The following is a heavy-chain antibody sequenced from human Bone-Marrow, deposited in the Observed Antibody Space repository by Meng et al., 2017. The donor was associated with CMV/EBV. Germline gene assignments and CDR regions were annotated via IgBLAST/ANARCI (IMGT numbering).Heavy chain of an antibody. CDR2: LNWNGGST. CDR1: GFTFDDYG. J-gene: IGHJ4*02. V-gene: IGHV3-20*04. Sequence: GESLKISCAASGFTFDDYGMTWVRQVPGEGLEWVAGLNWNGGSTDYADSVKGRFTISRDNARNSLYLQMNSLRVKDTALYYCARDTRRPAYYFDYWGPGTLVTVYS. CDR3: ARDTRRPAYYFDY.